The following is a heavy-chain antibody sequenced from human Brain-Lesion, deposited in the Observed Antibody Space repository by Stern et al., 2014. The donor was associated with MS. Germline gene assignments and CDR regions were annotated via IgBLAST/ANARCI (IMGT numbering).Heavy chain of an antibody. V-gene: IGHV3-30*01. Sequence: QMQLVQSGGGVVQPGRSLRLSCAASGFTFSYHAMHWVRQAPGKGLEWVALISYDGSDKNDADSVKGRFTICRDNSRNTLYLQMNSLRVDDTAVYYCARGGAVTTSDYYLDYWGQGILVTVSS. CDR2: ISYDGSDK. CDR1: GFTFSYHA. D-gene: IGHD4-17*01. J-gene: IGHJ4*02. CDR3: ARGGAVTTSDYYLDY.